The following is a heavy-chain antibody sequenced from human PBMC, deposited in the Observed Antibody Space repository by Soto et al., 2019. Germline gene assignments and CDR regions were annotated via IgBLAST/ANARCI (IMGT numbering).Heavy chain of an antibody. CDR3: ARDIGFDYVN. CDR1: GFTVMSYW. D-gene: IGHD3-16*01. CDR2: VKEDGSEL. V-gene: IGHV3-7*01. Sequence: SLRLSCAVSGFTVMSYWMSWVRQAPGKGLEWVASVKEDGSELYYLHSVRGRFSISRDSAGNALHLTMNYLSAEDTGVYFCARDIGFDYVNWGQGIPVTVSS. J-gene: IGHJ4*02.